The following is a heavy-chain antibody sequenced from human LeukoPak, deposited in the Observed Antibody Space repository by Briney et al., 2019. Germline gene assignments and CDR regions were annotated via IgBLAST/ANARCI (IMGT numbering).Heavy chain of an antibody. D-gene: IGHD3-10*01. Sequence: PGGSLRHSCAASGFTFSSYGMHWVRQAPGKGLEWVAVISYDGSNKYYADSVKGRFTISRDNSKNTLYLQMNSLRAEDTAVYYCAKDRGTPGWFGESYNWFDPWGQGTLVTVSS. J-gene: IGHJ5*02. CDR2: ISYDGSNK. CDR1: GFTFSSYG. V-gene: IGHV3-30*18. CDR3: AKDRGTPGWFGESYNWFDP.